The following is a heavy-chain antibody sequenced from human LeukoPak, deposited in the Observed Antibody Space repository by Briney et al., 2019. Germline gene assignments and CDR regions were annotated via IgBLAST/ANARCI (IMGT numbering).Heavy chain of an antibody. D-gene: IGHD5-24*01. CDR1: GFPFDIYA. CDR2: IDGSGGGI. V-gene: IGHV3-23*01. CDR3: SQDFRQGDGCWDIVY. J-gene: IGHJ4*02. Sequence: GGALRLSCEASGFPFDIYAMNWVRQAPGKGLEWVSGIDGSGGGINYAASVKGRFTSSRDNSRRTVFLQRNNLRDEDTAIYYCSQDFRQGDGCWDIVYWGQGTLVTVSS.